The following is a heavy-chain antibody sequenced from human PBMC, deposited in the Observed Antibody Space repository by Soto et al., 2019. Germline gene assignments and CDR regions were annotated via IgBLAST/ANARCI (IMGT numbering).Heavy chain of an antibody. Sequence: SETLSLTCTVSGGSISSSSYYWGWIRQPPGKGLEWIGSIYYSGSTYYNPSLKSRVTISVDTSKNQFSLKLSSVTAADTAVYYCARHGLLWFGERDAFDIWGEGTLVTV. J-gene: IGHJ3*02. V-gene: IGHV4-39*01. CDR3: ARHGLLWFGERDAFDI. CDR2: IYYSGST. CDR1: GGSISSSSYY. D-gene: IGHD3-10*01.